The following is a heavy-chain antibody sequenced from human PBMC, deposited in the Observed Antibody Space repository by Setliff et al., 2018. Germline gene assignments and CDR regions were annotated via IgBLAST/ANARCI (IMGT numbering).Heavy chain of an antibody. CDR1: GFTFTSYA. Sequence: GGSLRLSCAASGFTFTSYAMRWVRQAPGKGLEWVSSISGSGGSTYYADSVKGRFTIFRDNSKNTLYLQLNSLRAEDTAIYYCAGGYPSNFDYWGQGTLVTVSS. D-gene: IGHD3-22*01. V-gene: IGHV3-23*01. CDR3: AGGYPSNFDY. CDR2: ISGSGGST. J-gene: IGHJ4*02.